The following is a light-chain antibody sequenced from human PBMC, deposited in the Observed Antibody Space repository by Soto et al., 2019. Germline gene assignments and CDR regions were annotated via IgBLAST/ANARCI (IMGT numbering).Light chain of an antibody. J-gene: IGKJ4*01. CDR2: LAS. CDR1: RGISSY. V-gene: IGKV1-9*01. CDR3: QYLNSRPLS. Sequence: IQLTQSPSSLSASVGDRVTITCRASRGISSYLAWYQQKPGKAPKLLIYLASTLQSGVTSRFSGSGSGTDFSLTISSLQPEDVATYYCQYLNSRPLSFGGGTKVEIK.